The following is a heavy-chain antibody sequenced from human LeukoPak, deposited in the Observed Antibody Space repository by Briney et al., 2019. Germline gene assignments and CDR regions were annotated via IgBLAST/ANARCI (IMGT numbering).Heavy chain of an antibody. V-gene: IGHV3-23*01. J-gene: IGHJ4*02. CDR1: GFSVSTFA. Sequence: GGSLRLSCAASGFSVSTFAMNWGRLPPGRGLEWVSSVRENDYMTYYADSVKGRFTISRDNSKNTLYLQMDSLRAEDTAVYFCARRELLAYGDHGFDYLGRGTLVTVS. CDR3: ARRELLAYGDHGFDY. D-gene: IGHD4-17*01. CDR2: VRENDYMT.